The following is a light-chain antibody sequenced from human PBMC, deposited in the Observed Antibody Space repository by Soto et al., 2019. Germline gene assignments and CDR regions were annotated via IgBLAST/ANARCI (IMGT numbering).Light chain of an antibody. J-gene: IGKJ2*01. CDR2: GAS. Sequence: EIVMTQSPATLSVSPGEGATLFCRASQSISNNLAWYQQKPGQAPRLLIYGASSRATGVPARFSGSGSGTDFTLTITRLEPEDFAVYYCQQFGRSLMYTFGQGTKLEIK. CDR1: QSISNN. CDR3: QQFGRSLMYT. V-gene: IGKV3-15*01.